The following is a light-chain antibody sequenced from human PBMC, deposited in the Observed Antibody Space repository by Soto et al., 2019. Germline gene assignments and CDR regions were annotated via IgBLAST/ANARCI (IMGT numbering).Light chain of an antibody. V-gene: IGLV2-14*01. CDR1: SSDVGRYNY. Sequence: QSVLTQPASVSGSPGQSVTISCTGTSSDVGRYNYVSWYQQHPGKTPKLIIYEVTTRPSGVSNRFSGSKSGNTASLTISGLQAEDEADYYCSSYTLINTLVLFGGGTKLTV. CDR2: EVT. CDR3: SSYTLINTLVL. J-gene: IGLJ2*01.